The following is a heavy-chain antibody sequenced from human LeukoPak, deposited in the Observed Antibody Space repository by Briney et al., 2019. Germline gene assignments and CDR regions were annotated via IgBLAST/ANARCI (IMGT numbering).Heavy chain of an antibody. CDR2: MNPNSGNT. D-gene: IGHD2-15*01. CDR3: ARGALYCSGGSCYSDDY. CDR1: GYTFTSYD. J-gene: IGHJ4*02. Sequence: ASVKVSCKASGYTFTSYDINWVRQATGQGLEWMGWMNPNSGNTGYAQKCQGRVTMTRNTSISTAYMELSSLRSEDTAVYYCARGALYCSGGSCYSDDYWGQGTLVTVSS. V-gene: IGHV1-8*01.